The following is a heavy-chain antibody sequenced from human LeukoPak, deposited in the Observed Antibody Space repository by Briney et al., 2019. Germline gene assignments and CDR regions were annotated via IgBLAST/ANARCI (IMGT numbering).Heavy chain of an antibody. D-gene: IGHD4-17*01. Sequence: ASVKVSCKASGYTFTGYYMHWVRQAPGQGLEWMGWMNPHSGNTGYAQKFQGRVTMTRNTSISTAYMELSSLRSEDTAVYYCARLSSHYGDYKVDPWGQGTLVTVSS. CDR2: MNPHSGNT. V-gene: IGHV1-8*02. CDR1: GYTFTGYY. J-gene: IGHJ5*02. CDR3: ARLSSHYGDYKVDP.